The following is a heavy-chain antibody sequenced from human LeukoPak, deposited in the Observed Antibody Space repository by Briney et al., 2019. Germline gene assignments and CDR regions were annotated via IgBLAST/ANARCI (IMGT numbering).Heavy chain of an antibody. D-gene: IGHD4-17*01. J-gene: IGHJ4*02. CDR3: AHSLNRWDGDYGAGFDY. CDR2: IYWDDDK. Sequence: SGPTLVNPTQTLTLTCTFSGFSLSTSGVGVGWIRQSPRKALEWLALIYWDDDKRYSPSLKSRLTITKDTSKNQVVLTMTNMDPVDTATYYCAHSLNRWDGDYGAGFDYWGQGTLVTVSS. V-gene: IGHV2-5*02. CDR1: GFSLSTSGVG.